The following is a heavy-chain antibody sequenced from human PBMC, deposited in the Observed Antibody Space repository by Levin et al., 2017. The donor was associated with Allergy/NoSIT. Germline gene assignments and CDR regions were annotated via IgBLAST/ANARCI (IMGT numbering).Heavy chain of an antibody. J-gene: IGHJ4*02. CDR3: ARMEFQSSASSQRWFDY. Sequence: SCTASGFMFADYPMTWVRQAPGKGLEWVGFIRGKAHGGTVEYAASVKGRFTISRDDSKSIAYLQMNSLEAEDTGVYFCARMEFQSSASSQRWFDYWGQGTLVTVSS. D-gene: IGHD3-22*01. CDR1: GFMFADYP. CDR2: IRGKAHGGTV. V-gene: IGHV3-49*04.